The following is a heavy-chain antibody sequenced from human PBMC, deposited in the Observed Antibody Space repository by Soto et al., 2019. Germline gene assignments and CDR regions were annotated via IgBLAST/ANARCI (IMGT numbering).Heavy chain of an antibody. CDR2: IYYSGST. V-gene: IGHV4-30-4*01. Sequence: NPSETLSLTCTVSGGSISSGDYYWSWIRQPPGKGLEWIGYIYYSGSTYYNPSLKSRVTISVDTSKNQFSLKLSSVTAADTAVYYCARASDFWSGCYFDYWGQGTLVTVSS. CDR1: GGSISSGDYY. J-gene: IGHJ4*02. D-gene: IGHD3-3*01. CDR3: ARASDFWSGCYFDY.